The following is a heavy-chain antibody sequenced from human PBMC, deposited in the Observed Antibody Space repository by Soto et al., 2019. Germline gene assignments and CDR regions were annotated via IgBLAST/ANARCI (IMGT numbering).Heavy chain of an antibody. CDR1: GGSICSFY. CDR3: ARGVDEPDFYPWANWFDL. D-gene: IGHD5-12*01. V-gene: IGHV4-4*07. J-gene: IGHJ5*02. Sequence: QMVLQESGPGLVKPSETLSLTCNVSGGSICSFYWTWIRQPAVGRLDWIGRVYDSGSSNYNPSLKTRITMSIHRSRCQFSLIIYSVTAADTAVYYCARGVDEPDFYPWANWFDLWGPGILVTVSS. CDR2: VYDSGSS.